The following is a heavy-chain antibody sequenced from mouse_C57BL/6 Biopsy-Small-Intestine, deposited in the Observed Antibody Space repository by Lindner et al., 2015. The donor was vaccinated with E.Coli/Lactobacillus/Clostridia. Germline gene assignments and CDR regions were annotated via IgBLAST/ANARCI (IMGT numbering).Heavy chain of an antibody. CDR2: IYPRSGNT. D-gene: IGHD1-1*01. CDR1: GYTFTSYG. J-gene: IGHJ3*01. V-gene: IGHV1-81*01. Sequence: VQLQESGAELARPGASVKLSCKASGYTFTSYGISWVKQRTGQGLEWIGEIYPRSGNTYYNEKFKDKATLTADKSSSTAYMQLSSLTYEDSAVHYCAPGVGSSLFAYWGQGTLVTVSA. CDR3: APGVGSSLFAY.